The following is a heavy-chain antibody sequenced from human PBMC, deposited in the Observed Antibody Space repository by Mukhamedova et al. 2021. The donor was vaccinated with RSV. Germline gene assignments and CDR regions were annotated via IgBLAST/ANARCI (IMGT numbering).Heavy chain of an antibody. V-gene: IGHV3-11*04. J-gene: IGHJ5*02. D-gene: IGHD6-19*01. CDR2: ISFSGSPV. Sequence: YMGWIRQAPGKGLEWVSYISFSGSPVDYAHSVKGRFTISRDNAKNSLYLQMDSLRAEDTAVYYCARFVAVNWFDPWGQGTPVTGSS. CDR1: Y. CDR3: ARFVAVNWFDP.